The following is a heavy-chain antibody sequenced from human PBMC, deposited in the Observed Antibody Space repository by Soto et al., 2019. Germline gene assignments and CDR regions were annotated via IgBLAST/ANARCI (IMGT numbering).Heavy chain of an antibody. CDR2: ISGSGGST. D-gene: IGHD6-19*01. Sequence: GGSLRLSCAASGFTFSSYAMSWVRQAPGKGLEWVSAISGSGGSTYYADSVKGRSTISRDNSKNTLYLQMDSLRAEDTAVYYCAKDNVAVAPFYYFDYWGQGTLVTVSS. V-gene: IGHV3-23*01. CDR1: GFTFSSYA. J-gene: IGHJ4*02. CDR3: AKDNVAVAPFYYFDY.